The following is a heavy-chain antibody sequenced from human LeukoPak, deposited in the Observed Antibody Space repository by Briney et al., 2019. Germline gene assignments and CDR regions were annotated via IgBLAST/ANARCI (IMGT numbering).Heavy chain of an antibody. CDR2: ISSSSNYI. CDR3: VMEDY. J-gene: IGHJ4*02. D-gene: IGHD3-10*01. CDR1: GFNFSSNS. Sequence: PGGSLRLSCAASGFNFSSNSMNWVRQAPGKRPKWVSSISSSSNYIYYADTVKGRFTISRDNAKNSLYLQMNSLRAEDTAVYYCVMEDYWGQGTLVTVSS. V-gene: IGHV3-21*01.